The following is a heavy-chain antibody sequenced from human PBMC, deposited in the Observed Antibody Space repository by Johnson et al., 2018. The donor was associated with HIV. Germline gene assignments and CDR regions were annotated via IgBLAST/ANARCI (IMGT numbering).Heavy chain of an antibody. Sequence: QVQLVESGGGVVQPGRSLRLSCAASGFTFSSYAMHWVRQAPGKGLEWVAIISYDGSNKYYAESVTGRFTISRDNSKNTLYLQMNSLRAEDTAVYYCASCESDSSGRGAFDIWGQGT. J-gene: IGHJ3*02. CDR1: GFTFSSYA. CDR3: ASCESDSSGRGAFDI. CDR2: ISYDGSNK. V-gene: IGHV3-30-3*01. D-gene: IGHD3-22*01.